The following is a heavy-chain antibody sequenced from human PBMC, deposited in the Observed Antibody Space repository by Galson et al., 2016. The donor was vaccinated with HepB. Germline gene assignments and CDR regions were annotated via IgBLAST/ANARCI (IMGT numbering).Heavy chain of an antibody. D-gene: IGHD2-21*01. CDR3: ASGVAMASLLGDG. J-gene: IGHJ6*02. V-gene: IGHV3-74*01. Sequence: SLRLSCAASGFTFSNAWMSWVRQAPGKGLVWVSRLSPDERSAAYADSVQGRFTISRDNAKNTLYLQMNSLRAEDTAVYSCASGVAMASLLGDGWGQGTTVTVSS. CDR2: LSPDERSA. CDR1: GFTFSNAW.